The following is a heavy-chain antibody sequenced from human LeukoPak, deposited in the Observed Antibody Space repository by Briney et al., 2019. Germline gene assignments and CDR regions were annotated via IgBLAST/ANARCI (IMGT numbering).Heavy chain of an antibody. J-gene: IGHJ6*03. Sequence: SETLSLTCTVSGGSISSSSYYWGWIRQPPGKGLEWIGSIYYSGSTYYNPSLKSRVTISVDTSKNQFSLKLSSVTAADTAVYYCARQASLWFGDYYYYMDVWGKGTTVTISS. D-gene: IGHD3-10*01. V-gene: IGHV4-39*01. CDR3: ARQASLWFGDYYYYMDV. CDR2: IYYSGST. CDR1: GGSISSSSYY.